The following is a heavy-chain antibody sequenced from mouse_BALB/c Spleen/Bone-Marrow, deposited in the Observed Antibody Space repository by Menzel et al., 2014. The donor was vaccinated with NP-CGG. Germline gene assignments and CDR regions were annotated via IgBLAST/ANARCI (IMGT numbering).Heavy chain of an antibody. CDR1: GFTFTDYY. CDR3: ARDSAYYGNWRYYAMGY. J-gene: IGHJ4*01. V-gene: IGHV7-3*02. Sequence: EVMLVESGGGLVQPGGSLRLSCATSGFTFTDYYMSWVRQPPGKALEWLGFIRNKANGYTTEYSASVKGRFTISRDNSQSILYLQMNTLRAEDSATYYCARDSAYYGNWRYYAMGYWGQGTSVTVSS. CDR2: IRNKANGYTT. D-gene: IGHD2-10*01.